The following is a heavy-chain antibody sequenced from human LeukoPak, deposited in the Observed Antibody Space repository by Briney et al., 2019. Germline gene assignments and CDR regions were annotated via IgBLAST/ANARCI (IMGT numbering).Heavy chain of an antibody. Sequence: PGGSLRLSCAASGFTFRNYGMHWVRQAPGKGLEWVAVISYGGNYKFYADSLKGRFTIPRDTSRDTLYLQMNSLGAEDTAVYYCAKADSSDWYNLDFWGQGTLVTVST. CDR3: AKADSSDWYNLDF. CDR1: GFTFRNYG. V-gene: IGHV3-30*18. CDR2: ISYGGNYK. J-gene: IGHJ4*02. D-gene: IGHD6-19*01.